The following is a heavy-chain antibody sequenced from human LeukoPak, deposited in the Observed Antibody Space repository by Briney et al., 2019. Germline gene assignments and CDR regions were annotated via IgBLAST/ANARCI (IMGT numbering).Heavy chain of an antibody. V-gene: IGHV4-59*01. CDR2: IYYSGST. J-gene: IGHJ3*02. CDR3: ARDYGSGSYYNFHDAFDI. CDR1: GGSISSYY. D-gene: IGHD3-10*01. Sequence: SETLSLTCTVSGGSISSYYWSWNRQPPGKGLEWIGYIYYSGSTNYNPSLKSRVTISVDTSKNQFSLKLSSVTAADTAVYYCARDYGSGSYYNFHDAFDIWGQGTMVTVSS.